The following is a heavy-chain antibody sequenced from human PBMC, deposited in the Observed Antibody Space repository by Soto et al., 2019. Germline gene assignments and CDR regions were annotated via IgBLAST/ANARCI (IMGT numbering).Heavy chain of an antibody. CDR1: GFTFGDYA. CDR2: IRSKAYGGTT. J-gene: IGHJ6*02. V-gene: IGHV3-49*03. CDR3: TRDGYSGSYYYYYGMDV. Sequence: GGSLRLSCTASGFTFGDYAMSWFRQAPGKGLEWVGFIRSKAYGGTTEYAASVKDRFTISRDDSKSIANLQMNKLKTEDTAVYYCTRDGYSGSYYYYYGMDVWGQGTTVTVSS. D-gene: IGHD1-26*01.